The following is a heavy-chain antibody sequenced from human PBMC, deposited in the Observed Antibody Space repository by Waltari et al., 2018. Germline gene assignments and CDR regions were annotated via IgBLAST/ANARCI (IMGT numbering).Heavy chain of an antibody. CDR1: GVSLSRGEYY. CDR2: IYTSGRA. V-gene: IGHV4-61*09. CDR3: ALVRVVNAFDI. Sequence: QVQLQESGPGLVKPLQTLSLTCTVSGVSLSRGEYYWSWIRQPAGKGLEWIGYIYTSGRATYNPSLKSRVSMSIDTFKNQFSLNLKSVTAADTAVYYCALVRVVNAFDIWGQGTMVTVSS. D-gene: IGHD3-3*01. J-gene: IGHJ3*02.